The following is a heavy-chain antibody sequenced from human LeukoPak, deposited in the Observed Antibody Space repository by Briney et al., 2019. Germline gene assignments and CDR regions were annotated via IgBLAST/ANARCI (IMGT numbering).Heavy chain of an antibody. CDR2: ISSSSSYI. V-gene: IGHV3-21*01. Sequence: GGSLRLSCAASGFTFSSYSMNWVRQAPGKWLGWVSSISSSSSYIYYADSVKGRFTISRDNAKNSLYLQMNSLRAEDTAVYYCAREGITISDYWGQGTLVTVSS. J-gene: IGHJ4*02. D-gene: IGHD3-3*01. CDR3: AREGITISDY. CDR1: GFTFSSYS.